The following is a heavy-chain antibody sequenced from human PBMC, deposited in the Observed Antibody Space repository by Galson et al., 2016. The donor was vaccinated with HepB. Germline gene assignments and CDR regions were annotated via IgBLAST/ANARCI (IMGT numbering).Heavy chain of an antibody. CDR2: IYSGGTT. CDR1: GFTVSSNY. CDR3: ARGVYGDHGWFDY. Sequence: SLRLSCAASGFTVSSNYMSWVRQAPGEGLEWVSVIYSGGTTYYADSVKGRFTISRDNSKNTLFLQMNTLRPEDTAVYYCARGVYGDHGWFDYWGQGTLVTVSS. V-gene: IGHV3-66*02. D-gene: IGHD4-17*01. J-gene: IGHJ4*02.